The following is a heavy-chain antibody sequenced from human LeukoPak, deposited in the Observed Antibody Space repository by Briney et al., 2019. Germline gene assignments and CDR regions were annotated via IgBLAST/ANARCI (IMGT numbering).Heavy chain of an antibody. J-gene: IGHJ5*02. CDR3: ARTPRDCSSTSCYFWFDP. CDR1: GGSISSYY. Sequence: PSETLSLTCTVSGGSISSYYWSWIRQPAGKGVEWIGRIYTSGSINYNPSLKRRVTISVDTSKNQFSLKLSSVTAADPAVYYCARTPRDCSSTSCYFWFDPWGQGTLVTVSS. V-gene: IGHV4-4*07. CDR2: IYTSGSI. D-gene: IGHD2-2*01.